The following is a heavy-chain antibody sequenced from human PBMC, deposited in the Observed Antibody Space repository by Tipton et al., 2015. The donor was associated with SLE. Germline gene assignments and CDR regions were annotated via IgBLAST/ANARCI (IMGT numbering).Heavy chain of an antibody. J-gene: IGHJ5*02. CDR1: GGSISSYY. V-gene: IGHV4-4*07. Sequence: TLSLTCTVSGGSISSYYWSWIRQSAAKGLEWIGRIYPTGNTNYNPSLNSRVTMSVDTSKNQFSLSVNSVTAADTAVYYCARHDTNYGRNWFDPWGQGTLVTVSS. D-gene: IGHD2-8*01. CDR3: ARHDTNYGRNWFDP. CDR2: IYPTGNT.